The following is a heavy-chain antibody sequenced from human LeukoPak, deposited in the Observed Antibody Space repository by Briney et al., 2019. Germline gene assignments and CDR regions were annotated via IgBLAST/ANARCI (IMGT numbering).Heavy chain of an antibody. Sequence: VASVKLSCKSSGFTFTDHYIHWVRQGPGKGLEWMGYIGPHSTFTSSPQEFQGRVTMTRDASMSTAYMEQTRLTSDDTAVYYCVREGEGPLSKDFDYWGQGTLVTVSS. CDR1: GFTFTDHY. D-gene: IGHD2/OR15-2a*01. V-gene: IGHV1-2*02. CDR2: IGPHSTFT. J-gene: IGHJ4*02. CDR3: VREGEGPLSKDFDY.